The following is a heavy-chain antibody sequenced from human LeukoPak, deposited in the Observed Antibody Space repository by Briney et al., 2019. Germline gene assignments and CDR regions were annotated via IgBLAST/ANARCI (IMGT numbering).Heavy chain of an antibody. CDR1: GFTVSGNY. D-gene: IGHD2-15*01. V-gene: IGHV3-23*01. Sequence: PGGSLRLSCAASGFTVSGNYMSWVRQAPGKGLECISTISDDSSFTYYADSVKGRSAISRDDSKNTLYLQMNNLKVEDTAVYYCAKGRCSGVGCDSFHSWGQGALVTVSS. CDR3: AKGRCSGVGCDSFHS. CDR2: ISDDSSFT. J-gene: IGHJ4*02.